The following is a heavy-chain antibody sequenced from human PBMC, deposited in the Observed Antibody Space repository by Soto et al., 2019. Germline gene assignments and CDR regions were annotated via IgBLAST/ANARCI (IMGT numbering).Heavy chain of an antibody. CDR3: ARESGGATATLDYYYFYMDV. J-gene: IGHJ6*03. Sequence: VQLVQSGAEVKKPGASVKVSCKTSGDSFNDYYIHWVRQAPGQGLEWMGWINPNGGVTKYAQKFRGRVTVTRDTSIRTVYMELSSLGSDDTAVYYCARESGGATATLDYYYFYMDVWGKGTTVTVSS. V-gene: IGHV1-2*02. CDR1: GDSFNDYY. D-gene: IGHD5-12*01. CDR2: INPNGGVT.